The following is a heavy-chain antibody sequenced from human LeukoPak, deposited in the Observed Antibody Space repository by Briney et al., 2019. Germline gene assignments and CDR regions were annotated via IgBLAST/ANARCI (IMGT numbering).Heavy chain of an antibody. CDR2: ISYDGSNK. Sequence: SGGSLRLSCAASGFTFSSYGMHWVRQAPGKGLEWVAVISYDGSNKYYADSVKGRFTISRDNSKNTLYLQMNSLRAEDTAVYYCAKDQGYGSGLLYYYYGMDVWGQGTTVTVSS. CDR3: AKDQGYGSGLLYYYYGMDV. V-gene: IGHV3-30*18. CDR1: GFTFSSYG. D-gene: IGHD3-10*01. J-gene: IGHJ6*02.